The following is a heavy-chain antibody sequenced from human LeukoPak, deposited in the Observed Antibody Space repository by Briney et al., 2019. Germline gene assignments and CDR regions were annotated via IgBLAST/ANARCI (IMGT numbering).Heavy chain of an antibody. Sequence: GGSLRLSCAASGFTFSSYAMHWVRQAPGKGLEWVAVISYDGSNKYYADSVKGRFTISRNNSKNTLYLQVNSLRAEDTAVYYCAKGGKWDVTPFDYWGQGTLVTVSS. CDR2: ISYDGSNK. D-gene: IGHD1-26*01. CDR1: GFTFSSYA. J-gene: IGHJ4*02. CDR3: AKGGKWDVTPFDY. V-gene: IGHV3-30-3*01.